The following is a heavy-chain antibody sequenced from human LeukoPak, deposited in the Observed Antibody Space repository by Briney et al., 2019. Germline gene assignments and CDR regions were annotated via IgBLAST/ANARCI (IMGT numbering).Heavy chain of an antibody. V-gene: IGHV4-59*02. Sequence: GSLRLSCAVSEFTVSGNYMSWVRQPPGKGLEWIGYIYYSGSTNYNPSLKSRVTISVDTSKNQFSLKLSSVTAADTAVYYCAREVGVVTPYFDYWGQGTLVTVSS. CDR1: EFTVSGNY. D-gene: IGHD3-3*01. CDR2: IYYSGST. CDR3: AREVGVVTPYFDY. J-gene: IGHJ4*02.